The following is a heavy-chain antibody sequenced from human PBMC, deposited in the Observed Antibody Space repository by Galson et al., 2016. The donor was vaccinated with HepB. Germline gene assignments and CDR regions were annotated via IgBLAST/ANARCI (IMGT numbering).Heavy chain of an antibody. CDR2: ISSRSTYT. J-gene: IGHJ4*02. CDR3: ATAGTGLAARKFDY. D-gene: IGHD6-6*01. Sequence: SLRLSCAASGFTFSDYYMSWIRQAPGKGLECISYISSRSTYTNYADSVKGRFTISSDNAKNSLYLQMNNLRAGDTAVYYCATAGTGLAARKFDYWGQGSLVTVSS. CDR1: GFTFSDYY. V-gene: IGHV3-11*06.